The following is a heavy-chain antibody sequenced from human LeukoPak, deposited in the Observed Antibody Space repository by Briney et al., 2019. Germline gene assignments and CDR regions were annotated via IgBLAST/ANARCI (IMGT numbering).Heavy chain of an antibody. V-gene: IGHV1-2*02. J-gene: IGHJ4*02. CDR1: VYSVSGHF. CDR3: ARGPPGPSAAYYFDY. CDR2: FNSRSGGT. Sequence: ASVKVSCKAAVYSVSGHFMHWVRQVPGQGLQWMGWFNSRSGGTKYAQEFQGRVTMTHDTSLNTVFMELRSLRSNDTAVYFCARGPPGPSAAYYFDYWGQGTLATVSS. D-gene: IGHD2-2*01.